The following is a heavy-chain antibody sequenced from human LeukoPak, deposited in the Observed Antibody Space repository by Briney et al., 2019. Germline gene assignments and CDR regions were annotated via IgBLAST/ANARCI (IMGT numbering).Heavy chain of an antibody. CDR2: ISNDGNNK. V-gene: IGHV3-30*04. CDR1: GFIFNSYP. D-gene: IGHD3-10*01. CDR3: ARPDDSESFYRANHY. Sequence: GGSLRLFCAASGFIFNSYPMHWVRQAPGKGLEWVAVISNDGNNKYYADSVKGRFTISRDNSNNTLSLQMNGLRVEDTAVYYCARPDDSESFYRANHYWGRGTLVTVS. J-gene: IGHJ4*02.